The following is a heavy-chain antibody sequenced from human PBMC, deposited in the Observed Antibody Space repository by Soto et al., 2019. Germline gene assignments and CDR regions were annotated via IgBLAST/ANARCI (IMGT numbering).Heavy chain of an antibody. V-gene: IGHV3-21*01. Sequence: EVQLVESGGGLVKPGGSLRLSCAASGFTFSSYSMNWVRQAPGKGLEWVSSISSSSSYIYYADSVKGRFTISRDNAKNSLYLQMNSLRADDTAVYYCARLRGGMAFDIWGQGTMVTVSS. J-gene: IGHJ3*02. D-gene: IGHD1-26*01. CDR3: ARLRGGMAFDI. CDR2: ISSSSSYI. CDR1: GFTFSSYS.